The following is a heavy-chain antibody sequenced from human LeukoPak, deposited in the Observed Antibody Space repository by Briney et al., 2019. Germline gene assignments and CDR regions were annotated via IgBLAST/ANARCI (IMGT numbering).Heavy chain of an antibody. J-gene: IGHJ4*02. V-gene: IGHV3-30*02. CDR1: GFTFSSYG. Sequence: GGSLRLSCAASGFTFSSYGKQWVRQAPGKGLEWVAFIRYDGSNKYYADSVKGRFTISRDNSKNTLYLQMNSLRAEDTAVYYCAKDSRHLLWFGELGDYSDYWGQGTLVTVSS. D-gene: IGHD3-10*01. CDR3: AKDSRHLLWFGELGDYSDY. CDR2: IRYDGSNK.